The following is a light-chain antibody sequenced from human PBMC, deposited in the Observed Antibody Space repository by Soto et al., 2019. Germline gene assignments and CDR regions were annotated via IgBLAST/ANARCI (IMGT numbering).Light chain of an antibody. J-gene: IGKJ1*01. CDR3: QQYSSRPPT. CDR2: WAS. V-gene: IGKV4-1*01. Sequence: DIVMTQSPESLAVSLGGRATIHCKSSQTVLFTSNNKNFLAWYQHKVGQPPKLLINWASIRESGVPDRFSGRGSGSDFTLTISHLQAEALAVYYCQQYSSRPPTLGQGTKV. CDR1: QTVLFTSNNKNF.